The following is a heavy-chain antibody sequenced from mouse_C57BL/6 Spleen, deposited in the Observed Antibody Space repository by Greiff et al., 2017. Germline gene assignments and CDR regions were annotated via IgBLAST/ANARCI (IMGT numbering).Heavy chain of an antibody. Sequence: EVKVVESGPELVKPGASVKISCKASGYSFTDYNMNWVKQSNGKSLEWIGVINPNYGTTSYNQKFKGKATLTVDQSSSTAYMQLNSLTSEDSAVYYCARSGYDYDGGAMDYWGQGTSVTVSS. CDR3: ARSGYDYDGGAMDY. J-gene: IGHJ4*01. CDR2: INPNYGTT. CDR1: GYSFTDYN. V-gene: IGHV1-39*01. D-gene: IGHD2-4*01.